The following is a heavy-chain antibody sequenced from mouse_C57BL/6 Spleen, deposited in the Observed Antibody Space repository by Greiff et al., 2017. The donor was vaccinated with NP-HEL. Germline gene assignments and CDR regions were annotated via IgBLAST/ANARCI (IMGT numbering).Heavy chain of an antibody. J-gene: IGHJ4*01. CDR2: ISSGSSTI. CDR1: GFTFSDYG. D-gene: IGHD2-2*01. Sequence: VQRVESGGGLVKPGGSLKLSCAASGFTFSDYGMHWVRQAPEKGLEWVAYISSGSSTIYYADTVKGRFTISRDNAKTTLFLQMTSLRSEDTAMYYCARTGYDGFYAMDYWGQGTSVTVSS. V-gene: IGHV5-17*01. CDR3: ARTGYDGFYAMDY.